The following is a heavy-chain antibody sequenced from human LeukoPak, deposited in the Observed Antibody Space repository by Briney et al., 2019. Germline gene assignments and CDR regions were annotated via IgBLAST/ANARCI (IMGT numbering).Heavy chain of an antibody. CDR3: ARKVGGYSYFDY. CDR2: IKQDGSEK. V-gene: IGHV3-7*01. CDR1: GFTFSSYR. J-gene: IGHJ4*02. Sequence: PGGSLRLSCAASGFTFSSYRMSWVRQAPGKGLEWVANIKQDGSEKYYVNSVKGRFTISRDNAKNSLYLQMNSLRAEDTAVYYCARKVGGYSYFDYWGQGTLVTVSS. D-gene: IGHD3-22*01.